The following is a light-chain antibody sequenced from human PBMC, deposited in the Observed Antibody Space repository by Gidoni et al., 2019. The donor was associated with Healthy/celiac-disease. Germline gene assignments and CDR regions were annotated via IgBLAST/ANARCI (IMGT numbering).Light chain of an antibody. CDR3: QQYYSYPCS. J-gene: IGKJ2*04. Sequence: AIRMTQSPSSFSASTGDRVTITCRASQGISSYLAWYQQKPGKAPKLLIYAASTLQSGVPSRFSGSGSGTDVTLTISCLQSEDFATYYCQQYYSYPCSFGQGTKLEIK. CDR2: AAS. V-gene: IGKV1-8*01. CDR1: QGISSY.